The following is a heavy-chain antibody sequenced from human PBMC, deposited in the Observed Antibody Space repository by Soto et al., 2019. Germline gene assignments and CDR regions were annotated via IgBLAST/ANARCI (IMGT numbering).Heavy chain of an antibody. CDR3: ARYFRGSGRYFFDY. D-gene: IGHD6-19*01. J-gene: IGHJ4*02. Sequence: GGSLRLSCVASGFTFISSFMGWVRQAPGKGLEWVANINQDGSGTYYVDSVKGRFTISRDNAKNSLYMQLNSLRAEDTAVYYCARYFRGSGRYFFDYWGQGTLVTVSS. V-gene: IGHV3-7*03. CDR2: INQDGSGT. CDR1: GFTFISSF.